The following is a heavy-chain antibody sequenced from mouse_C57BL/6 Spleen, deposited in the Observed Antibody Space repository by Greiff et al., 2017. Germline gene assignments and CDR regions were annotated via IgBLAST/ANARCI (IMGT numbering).Heavy chain of an antibody. V-gene: IGHV1-82*01. J-gene: IGHJ1*03. Sequence: QVQLKESGPELVKPGASVKISCKASGYAFSSSWMNWVKQRPGKGLEWIGRIYPGDGDTNYNGKFKGKATLTADKSSSTAYMQLSSLTSEDSAVYFCARTYYYGSSSWYFDVWGTGTTVTVSS. CDR3: ARTYYYGSSSWYFDV. D-gene: IGHD1-1*01. CDR2: IYPGDGDT. CDR1: GYAFSSSW.